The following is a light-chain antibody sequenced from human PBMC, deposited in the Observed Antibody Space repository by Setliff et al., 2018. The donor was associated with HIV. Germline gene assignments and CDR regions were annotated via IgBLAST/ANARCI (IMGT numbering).Light chain of an antibody. J-gene: IGLJ1*01. CDR2: VVS. V-gene: IGLV2-14*03. CDR1: SSDVGSYNF. Sequence: QSALAQPASVSGSPGQSITISCSGSSSDVGSYNFVSWYQQHPGKAPQVIIYVVSRRPSGVSSRFSGSKSGNTASLTISGLQAEDQADYYCCSYTSSLTYVFGTGTKVTVL. CDR3: CSYTSSLTYV.